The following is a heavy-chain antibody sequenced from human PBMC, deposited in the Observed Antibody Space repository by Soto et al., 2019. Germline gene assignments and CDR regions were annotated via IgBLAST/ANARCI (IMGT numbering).Heavy chain of an antibody. CDR3: TRRGSGSYLDAFDI. Sequence: GGSLRLSCAASGFTFSGSAMHWVRQASGKGLEWVGRIRSKANSYATAYAASVIGRFTISRDDSKNTAYLQMNSLKTEDTAVYYCTRRGSGSYLDAFDIWGQGTMVTVSS. J-gene: IGHJ3*02. CDR2: IRSKANSYAT. V-gene: IGHV3-73*01. CDR1: GFTFSGSA. D-gene: IGHD1-26*01.